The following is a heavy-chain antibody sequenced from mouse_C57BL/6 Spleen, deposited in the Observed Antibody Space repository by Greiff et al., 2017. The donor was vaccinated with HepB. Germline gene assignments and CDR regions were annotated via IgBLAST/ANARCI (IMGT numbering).Heavy chain of an antibody. CDR1: GYSITSGYY. V-gene: IGHV3-6*01. Sequence: EVKLQESGPGLVKPSQSLSLTCSVTGYSITSGYYWNWIRQFPGNKLEWMGYISYDGSNNYNPSLKNRISITRDTSKNQFFLKLNSVTTEDTATYYCARDGDDSYYFDYWGQGTTLTVSS. D-gene: IGHD2-13*01. J-gene: IGHJ2*01. CDR3: ARDGDDSYYFDY. CDR2: ISYDGSN.